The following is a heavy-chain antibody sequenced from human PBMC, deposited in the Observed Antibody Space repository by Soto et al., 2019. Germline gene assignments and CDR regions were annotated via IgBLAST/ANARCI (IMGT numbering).Heavy chain of an antibody. CDR3: ARGDIVLVPAARGFDP. D-gene: IGHD2-2*01. CDR1: GGSISSGDYY. J-gene: IGHJ5*02. V-gene: IGHV4-30-4*01. Sequence: QVQLQESGPGLVKPSQTLSLTCTVSGGSISSGDYYWSWIRQPPGKGLEWIGYIYYSGSTYYNPSLKSRVTIAVDTSKNQFSLQLSSVTAADTAVYYCARGDIVLVPAARGFDPWGQGTLVTVSS. CDR2: IYYSGST.